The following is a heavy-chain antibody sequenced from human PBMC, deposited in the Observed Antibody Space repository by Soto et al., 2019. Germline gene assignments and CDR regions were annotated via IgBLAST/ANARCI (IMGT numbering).Heavy chain of an antibody. V-gene: IGHV3-30*18. D-gene: IGHD5-18*01. CDR3: AKGSTAMTYVDY. J-gene: IGHJ4*02. Sequence: QEQLVESGGGVVQPGRSLRLSCAASGFTFSSYGMHWVRQAPGKGLEWVAVISYDGSKKYYVDSVKGRFTISKDNSKNTLYLKMISLRAEDTAVYYCAKGSTAMTYVDYWGQGTLVTVSS. CDR2: ISYDGSKK. CDR1: GFTFSSYG.